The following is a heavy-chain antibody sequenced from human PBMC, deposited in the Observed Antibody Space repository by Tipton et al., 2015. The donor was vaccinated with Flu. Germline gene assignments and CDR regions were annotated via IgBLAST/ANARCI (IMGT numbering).Heavy chain of an antibody. Sequence: SLRLSCAASGFTFDDYTMHWVRQTPGKGLEWVSGISWNSGNIGYADSVKGRFTISRDNAKNTVYLQMNSLRAEDTAVYYCARDKNEFYAFENWAQGTLVTVSS. J-gene: IGHJ4*02. CDR2: ISWNSGNI. V-gene: IGHV3-9*01. CDR1: GFTFDDYT. D-gene: IGHD2/OR15-2a*01. CDR3: ARDKNEFYAFEN.